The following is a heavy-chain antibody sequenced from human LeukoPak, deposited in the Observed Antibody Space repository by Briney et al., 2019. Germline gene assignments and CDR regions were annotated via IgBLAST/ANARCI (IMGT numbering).Heavy chain of an antibody. D-gene: IGHD2/OR15-2a*01. CDR1: GFTFTTYW. Sequence: PGESLRLSCAASGFTFTTYWMSWVRQLPGKGLEWVANINQDGTEKYYVDSVKGRFTISRDNAKNTLYLQMNSLRAEDTAVYYCARDWFHAIDYWGQGTLVTVSS. V-gene: IGHV3-7*01. CDR2: INQDGTEK. J-gene: IGHJ4*02. CDR3: ARDWFHAIDY.